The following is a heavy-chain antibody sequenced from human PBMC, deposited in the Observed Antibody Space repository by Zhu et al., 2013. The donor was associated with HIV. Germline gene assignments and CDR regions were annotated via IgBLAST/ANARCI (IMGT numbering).Heavy chain of an antibody. CDR3: ARVGSSSLYYYYYYYMDV. D-gene: IGHD6-6*01. CDR2: INPNSGGT. V-gene: IGHV1-2*02. CDR1: GYTFTGYY. Sequence: QVQLVQSGAEVKKPGASVKVSCKASGYTFTGYYMHWVRQAPGQGLEWMGWINPNSGGTNYAQKFQGRVTMTRDTSISTAYMELSRLRSDDTAVYYCARVGSSSLYYYYYYYMDVWGKGTTVTVS. J-gene: IGHJ6*03.